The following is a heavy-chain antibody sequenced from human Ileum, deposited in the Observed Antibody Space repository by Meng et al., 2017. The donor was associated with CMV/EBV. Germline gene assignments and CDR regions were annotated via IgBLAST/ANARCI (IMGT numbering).Heavy chain of an antibody. J-gene: IGHJ4*02. CDR1: GFTFSSYG. D-gene: IGHD2-21*01. CDR2: IWHDVRNK. Sequence: QVQLVESGGGVVQPGGSLRLSCAASGFTFSSYGMHWVRQAPGKGLEWVAFIWHDVRNKYYGDSVKGRFTISRDNSKNTLYLELNSLRAEDTAVYYCAKTPHYCGDTSCGSMFVDFWGQGTLITVSS. CDR3: AKTPHYCGDTSCGSMFVDF. V-gene: IGHV3-30*02.